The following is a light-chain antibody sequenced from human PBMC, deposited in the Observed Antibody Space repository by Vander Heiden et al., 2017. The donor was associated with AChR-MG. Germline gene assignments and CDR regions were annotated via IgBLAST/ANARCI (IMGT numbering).Light chain of an antibody. J-gene: IGKJ1*01. CDR2: GAS. V-gene: IGKV3-20*01. CDR1: QSVSSAY. Sequence: EIVLTPSPGTLSLSPGERATLSCRASQSVSSAYLAWYQQKLGQAPRLLIYGASSRATGIPDRFSGSGSGTDFTLTISRLEPEDFAVYFCQQYSTSPWTFGQGTKVEIK. CDR3: QQYSTSPWT.